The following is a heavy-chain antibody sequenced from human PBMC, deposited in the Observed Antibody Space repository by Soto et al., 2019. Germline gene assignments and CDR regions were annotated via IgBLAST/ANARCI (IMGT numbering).Heavy chain of an antibody. CDR3: VKGAWCDD. D-gene: IGHD6-19*01. CDR1: GFTFNTFD. Sequence: PGGSLRLSCAASGFTFNTFDMTWVRQAPGKGLEWVSVIRGAHGRTYYADSLKGRFTISRDNSKNTLFLQVTSLRVEDTAVYYCVKGAWCDDWGQGTLVTVSS. CDR2: IRGAHGRT. J-gene: IGHJ4*02. V-gene: IGHV3-23*01.